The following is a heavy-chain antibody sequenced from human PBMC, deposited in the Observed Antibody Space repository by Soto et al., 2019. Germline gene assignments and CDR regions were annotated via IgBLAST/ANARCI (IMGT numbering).Heavy chain of an antibody. Sequence: GGSLRLSCAASGFTFSSYAMSWLRQAPGKGLEWVSAISSSSSYTNYADSVKGRFTISRDNAKNSLYLQMNSLRAEDTAVYYGAKDYGDYDYWGQGTLVTVSS. J-gene: IGHJ4*02. CDR2: ISSSSSYT. V-gene: IGHV3-23*01. CDR3: AKDYGDYDY. CDR1: GFTFSSYA. D-gene: IGHD4-17*01.